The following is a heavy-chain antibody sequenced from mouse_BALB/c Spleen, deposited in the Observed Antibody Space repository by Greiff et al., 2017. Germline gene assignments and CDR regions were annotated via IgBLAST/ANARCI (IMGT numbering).Heavy chain of an antibody. CDR2: ISSGGSTN. J-gene: IGHJ3*01. D-gene: IGHD2-13*01. V-gene: IGHV5-17*02. Sequence: EVQLVESGGGLVQPGGSLTLSCAASGFTLSSYGMHWVRQAPEKGLEWVAAISSGGSTNYYPDTVKGRFTISRDNAKKTLYLQMTSLKSEYTAVYYCARGDYNGGWFAYWGQGTLVTVSA. CDR3: ARGDYNGGWFAY. CDR1: GFTLSSYG.